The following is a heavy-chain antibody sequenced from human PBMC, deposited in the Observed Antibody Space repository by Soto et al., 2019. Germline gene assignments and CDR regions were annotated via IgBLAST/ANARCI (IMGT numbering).Heavy chain of an antibody. CDR1: GGTFSSYA. J-gene: IGHJ4*02. CDR3: AREGPAYSGYDWGYFDY. V-gene: IGHV1-69*01. Sequence: QVQLVQSGAEVKKPGSSVKVSCKASGGTFSSYAISWVRQAPGQGLEWMGGIIPIFGTANYAQKFQGRVTITADESTSTAYMELSSLRSEDRAVYYCAREGPAYSGYDWGYFDYWGQGTLVTVSS. CDR2: IIPIFGTA. D-gene: IGHD5-12*01.